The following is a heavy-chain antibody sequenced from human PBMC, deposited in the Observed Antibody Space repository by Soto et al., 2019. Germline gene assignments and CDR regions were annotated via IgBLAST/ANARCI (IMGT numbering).Heavy chain of an antibody. J-gene: IGHJ3*02. CDR3: AKDYGGNSEGAFDI. CDR2: ISYDGSNK. V-gene: IGHV3-30*18. CDR1: GFTFSSYG. Sequence: QVQLVESGGGVVQPGRSLRLSCAASGFTFSSYGMHWVRQAPGKGLEWVAVISYDGSNKYYADSVKGRFTISRDNSENTLYLQMNSLRAEDTAVYYCAKDYGGNSEGAFDIWGQGTMVTVSS. D-gene: IGHD4-17*01.